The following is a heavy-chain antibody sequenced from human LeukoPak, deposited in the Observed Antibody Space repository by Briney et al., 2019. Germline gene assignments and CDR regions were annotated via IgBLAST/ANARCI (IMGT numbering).Heavy chain of an antibody. D-gene: IGHD6-19*01. CDR1: GDSVSSTSAA. CDR2: TYYRSKWYN. V-gene: IGHV6-1*01. Sequence: SQTLSLTCAIPGDSVSSTSAAWDWIRQSPSRGLEWLGRTYYRSKWYNEYAVSVKSRMTINPDTSKNQFSLHLNSVTPEDTAVYYCARSVADLDYWGQGTLVTVSS. J-gene: IGHJ4*02. CDR3: ARSVADLDY.